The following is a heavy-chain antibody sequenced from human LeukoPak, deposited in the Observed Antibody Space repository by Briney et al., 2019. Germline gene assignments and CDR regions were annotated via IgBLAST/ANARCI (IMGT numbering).Heavy chain of an antibody. CDR2: SGGST. CDR1: GFTFSSYA. Sequence: GGSLRLSCAASGFTFSSYAMSWVRQAPGKGLEWVSGSGGSTYYADSVKGRFTISRDNSKNTLYLRMNNLRAEDTAVYYCAKDRDYGDYDYWGQGALVTVSS. V-gene: IGHV3-23*01. J-gene: IGHJ4*02. CDR3: AKDRDYGDYDY. D-gene: IGHD4-17*01.